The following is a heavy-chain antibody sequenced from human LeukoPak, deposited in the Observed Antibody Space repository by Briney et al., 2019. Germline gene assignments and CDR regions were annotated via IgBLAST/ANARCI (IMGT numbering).Heavy chain of an antibody. CDR1: GFTFSSYA. J-gene: IGHJ3*02. V-gene: IGHV3-64*01. CDR2: ISSNGGST. CDR3: ASTPNSGSLHAFDI. D-gene: IGHD1-26*01. Sequence: GGSLRLSCAASGFTFSSYAMHWVHQAPGKGLEYVSAISSNGGSTYYANSVKGRFTISRDNSKNTLYLQMGSLRAEDMAVYYCASTPNSGSLHAFDIWGQGTMVTVSS.